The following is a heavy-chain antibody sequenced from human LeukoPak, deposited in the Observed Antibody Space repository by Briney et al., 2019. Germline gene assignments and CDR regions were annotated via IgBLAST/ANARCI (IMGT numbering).Heavy chain of an antibody. CDR3: ARNPYYDFWSGYRYFDY. D-gene: IGHD3-3*01. J-gene: IGHJ4*02. CDR2: ISSSSYI. V-gene: IGHV3-21*01. Sequence: KPGGSLRLSCAASGFTFSSYSMNWVRQAPGKGLEWVSSISSSSYIYYADSVKGRFTISRDNAKNSLYLQMNSLRAEDTAVYYCARNPYYDFWSGYRYFDYWGQGTLVTVSS. CDR1: GFTFSSYS.